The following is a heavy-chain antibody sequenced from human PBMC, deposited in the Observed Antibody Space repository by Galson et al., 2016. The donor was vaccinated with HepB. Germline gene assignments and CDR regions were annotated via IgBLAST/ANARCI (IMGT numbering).Heavy chain of an antibody. CDR1: GDSVSSNSVA. J-gene: IGHJ4*02. Sequence: CAISGDSVSSNSVAWAWIRQSQSRGLEWLGRTYYRFKWYHEYAVSVVGRMTISADTSRNQLSLQVKSVTPDDTAVYYCARAQGAYDSLAGHFDSWGQGTLVTVSS. CDR3: ARAQGAYDSLAGHFDS. V-gene: IGHV6-1*01. CDR2: TYYRFKWYH. D-gene: IGHD5-12*01.